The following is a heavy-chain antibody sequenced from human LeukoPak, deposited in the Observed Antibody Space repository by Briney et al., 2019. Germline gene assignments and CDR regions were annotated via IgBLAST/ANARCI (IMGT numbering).Heavy chain of an antibody. CDR3: ASELSRCSSTSCRDY. Sequence: ASVKVSCKASGYTFTGYYMHWVRQAPGQGLEWMGWINPNSGGTNYAQKFQGRVTMTRDTSISTAYMELSRLRSDDTAVYYCASELSRCSSTSCRDYWGQGTLVTVSS. J-gene: IGHJ4*02. CDR1: GYTFTGYY. V-gene: IGHV1-2*02. D-gene: IGHD2-2*01. CDR2: INPNSGGT.